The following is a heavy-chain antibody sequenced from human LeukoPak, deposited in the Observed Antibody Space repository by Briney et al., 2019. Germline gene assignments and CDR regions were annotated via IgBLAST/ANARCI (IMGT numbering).Heavy chain of an antibody. CDR2: INPNSGGT. CDR3: ARGYSSSSPAIYYYYYGMDV. CDR1: GGTFSSYA. V-gene: IGHV1-2*06. D-gene: IGHD6-6*01. Sequence: ASVTVSCKASGGTFSSYAISWVRQAPGQGLEWMGRINPNSGGTNYAQKFQGRVTMTRDTSISTAYMELSRLRSDDTAVYYCARGYSSSSPAIYYYYYGMDVWGQGTTVTVSS. J-gene: IGHJ6*02.